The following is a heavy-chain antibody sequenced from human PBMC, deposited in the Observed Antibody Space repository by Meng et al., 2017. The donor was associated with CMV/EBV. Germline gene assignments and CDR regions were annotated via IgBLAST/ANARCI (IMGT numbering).Heavy chain of an antibody. CDR3: QLRGY. CDR2: ISSSSSTI. CDR1: GFTFSSYS. Sequence: GESLKISCAASGFTFSSYSMNWVRQAPGKGLEWVSYISSSSSTIYYADSVKGRFTISRDNAKNSLYLQMNSLRPEDAAVYSCQLRGYWGQGTLVTVSS. J-gene: IGHJ4*02. V-gene: IGHV3-48*04. D-gene: IGHD4-17*01.